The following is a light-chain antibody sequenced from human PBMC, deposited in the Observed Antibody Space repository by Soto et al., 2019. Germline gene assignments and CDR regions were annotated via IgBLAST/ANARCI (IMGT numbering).Light chain of an antibody. Sequence: AIQMTQSPSTLSASVGDRVTITCRASQTISNWLAWYQQKPVRAPKLLIYDASSLQGGVPSRFSGSGSGTDFTLTISSLQPEDFATYYCLQDYDYLWTFGQGTKGDIK. V-gene: IGKV1-6*01. CDR1: QTISNW. CDR3: LQDYDYLWT. J-gene: IGKJ1*01. CDR2: DAS.